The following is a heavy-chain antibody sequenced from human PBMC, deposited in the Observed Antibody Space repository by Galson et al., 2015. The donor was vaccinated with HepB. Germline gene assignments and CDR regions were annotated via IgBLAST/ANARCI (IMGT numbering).Heavy chain of an antibody. CDR2: IWYGGSNK. V-gene: IGHV3-33*01. CDR3: ARAHRVVGATSPFFGFYFDY. CDR1: GFTFSSYG. Sequence: SLRLSCAASGFTFSSYGMHWVRQAPGKGLEWVAVIWYGGSNKYYADSVKGRFTISRDNSKNTLYLQMNSLRAEDTAVYYCARAHRVVGATSPFFGFYFDYWGQGTLVTVSS. J-gene: IGHJ4*02. D-gene: IGHD1-26*01.